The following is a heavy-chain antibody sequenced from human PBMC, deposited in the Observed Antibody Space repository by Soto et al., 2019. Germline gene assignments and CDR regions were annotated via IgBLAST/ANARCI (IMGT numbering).Heavy chain of an antibody. J-gene: IGHJ4*02. V-gene: IGHV3-33*01. CDR3: ARDLMPRYDILTGPNWGALNY. Sequence: PGGSLRLSCAASGFTFSSYGMHWVRQAPGKGLEWVAVIWYDGSNKYYADSVKGRFAISRDNSKNTLYLQMNSLRAEDTAVYYCARDLMPRYDILTGPNWGALNYWGQGTLVTVSS. D-gene: IGHD3-9*01. CDR1: GFTFSSYG. CDR2: IWYDGSNK.